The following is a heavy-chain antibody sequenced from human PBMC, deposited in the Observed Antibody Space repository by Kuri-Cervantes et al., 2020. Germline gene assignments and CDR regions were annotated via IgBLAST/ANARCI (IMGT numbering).Heavy chain of an antibody. V-gene: IGHV1-18*01. CDR1: GYTFTSYG. CDR2: ISAYNGNT. J-gene: IGHJ6*02. Sequence: ASVKVSCKASGYTFTSYGISWVRQAPGQGLEWMGWISAYNGNTNYAQKFQGRVTITADESTSTAYMELSSLRSEDTAVYYCARGNRGSGWYSQVSSSYYYYYGMDVWGQGTTVTVSS. D-gene: IGHD6-19*01. CDR3: ARGNRGSGWYSQVSSSYYYYYGMDV.